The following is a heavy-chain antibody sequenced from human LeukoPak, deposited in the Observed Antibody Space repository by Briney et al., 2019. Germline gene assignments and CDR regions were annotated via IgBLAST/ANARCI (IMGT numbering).Heavy chain of an antibody. V-gene: IGHV1-18*04. J-gene: IGHJ4*02. CDR2: ISAYNGNA. CDR1: GYTFTGYY. Sequence: ASVKVSCKASGYTFTGYYMHWVRQAPGQGLEWMGWISAYNGNANYAQKLQGRVTMTTDTSTSTAYMELRSLRSDDTAVYYCAREDFGKYDYWGQGTLVTVSS. D-gene: IGHD3-10*01. CDR3: AREDFGKYDY.